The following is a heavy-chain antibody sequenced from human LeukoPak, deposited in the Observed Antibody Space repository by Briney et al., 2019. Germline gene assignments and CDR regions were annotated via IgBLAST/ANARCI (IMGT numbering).Heavy chain of an antibody. D-gene: IGHD3-22*01. Sequence: GGSLRLSCAASGFTFSSYEMNWVRQAPGKGLEWVSYISSSGDTIYYADSVNGRFTISRDSAKNSLYLQMNSLRAEDTAVYYCAREMDYYDSRPIDYWGQGTLVTVSS. V-gene: IGHV3-48*03. CDR2: ISSSGDTI. CDR1: GFTFSSYE. CDR3: AREMDYYDSRPIDY. J-gene: IGHJ4*02.